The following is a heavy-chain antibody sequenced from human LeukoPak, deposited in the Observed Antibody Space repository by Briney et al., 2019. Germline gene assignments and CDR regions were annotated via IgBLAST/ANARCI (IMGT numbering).Heavy chain of an antibody. J-gene: IGHJ4*02. CDR1: DGSISGYY. CDR3: ARHQGGWRSGGKYYFDY. CDR2: IYYSGST. D-gene: IGHD2-15*01. Sequence: SETLSLTCTVSDGSISGYYWSWIRQAPGTGLEWIGCIYYSGSTNYNPSLKSRVTISVDTSKNQFSLKLSSVTAADTAVYYCARHQGGWRSGGKYYFDYWGQGTLVTVSS. V-gene: IGHV4-59*08.